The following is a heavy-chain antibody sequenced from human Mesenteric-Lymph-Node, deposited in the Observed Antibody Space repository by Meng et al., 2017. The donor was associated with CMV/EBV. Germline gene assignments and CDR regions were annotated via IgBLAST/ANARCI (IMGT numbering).Heavy chain of an antibody. Sequence: ASVKVSCKASGYTFTSYDINWVRQATGQGLEWTGWMNPNSGNTGYAQKFQGRVTITRNTSISTAYMELSSLRSEDTAVYYCARGSRTIFGVVIYYYYGMDVWGQGTTVTVSS. CDR1: GYTFTSYD. V-gene: IGHV1-8*03. D-gene: IGHD3-3*01. J-gene: IGHJ6*02. CDR3: ARGSRTIFGVVIYYYYGMDV. CDR2: MNPNSGNT.